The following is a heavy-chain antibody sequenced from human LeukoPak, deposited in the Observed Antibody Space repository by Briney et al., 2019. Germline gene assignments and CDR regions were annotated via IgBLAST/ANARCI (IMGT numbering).Heavy chain of an antibody. Sequence: GGSLRLSCAASGFTFSSYAMTWVRHAPGKGLEWVSTISGSGGSTYYADSVKGRFTISRDNSKNTLYLQMNNLRAEDTAVYYCAKDTGSRAVAGTRFDYWGQGTLVTVSS. D-gene: IGHD6-19*01. CDR3: AKDTGSRAVAGTRFDY. CDR2: ISGSGGST. J-gene: IGHJ4*02. CDR1: GFTFSSYA. V-gene: IGHV3-23*01.